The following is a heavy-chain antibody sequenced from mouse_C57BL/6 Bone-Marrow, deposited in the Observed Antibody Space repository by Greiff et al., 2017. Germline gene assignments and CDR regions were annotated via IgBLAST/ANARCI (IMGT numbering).Heavy chain of an antibody. CDR1: GYTFTDYY. V-gene: IGHV1-26*01. CDR3: ARGYLLLRD. J-gene: IGHJ2*01. D-gene: IGHD1-1*01. CDR2: INPNNGGT. Sequence: EVQLQQSGPELVKPGASVKISCKASGYTFTDYYMNWVKQSHGKSLEWIGDINPNNGGTSYNQKFKGKATLTVDKSSSTAYMELRSLTSEDSAVYYCARGYLLLRDWGQGTTLTVSS.